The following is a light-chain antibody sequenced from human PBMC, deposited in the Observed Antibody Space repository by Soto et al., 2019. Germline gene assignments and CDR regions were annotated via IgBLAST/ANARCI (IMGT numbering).Light chain of an antibody. CDR3: QQYGISPIT. J-gene: IGKJ5*01. V-gene: IGKV3-20*01. CDR2: GAS. CDR1: QSVSSSY. Sequence: EIVLTQSPGTLSLSPGERATLSCRASQSVSSSYLAWYQQKPGQAPRLLIYGASSRATGIPDRFSGSGSGTDFTLTISRLEPEDFPVYYCQQYGISPITFGQGTRLELK.